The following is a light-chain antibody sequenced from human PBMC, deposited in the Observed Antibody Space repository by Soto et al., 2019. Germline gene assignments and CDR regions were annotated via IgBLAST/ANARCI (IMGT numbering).Light chain of an antibody. Sequence: AIQMTQSPSSLSASVGDRVTITCRASQGIRNDLGWYQQKPGKAPELLIYAASTLQTGVPSRFSGGGSGTDFTLTITSLEPEDFATYYCQQVNVYPSTFGGGTKVDIK. J-gene: IGKJ4*01. CDR3: QQVNVYPST. V-gene: IGKV1-6*01. CDR2: AAS. CDR1: QGIRND.